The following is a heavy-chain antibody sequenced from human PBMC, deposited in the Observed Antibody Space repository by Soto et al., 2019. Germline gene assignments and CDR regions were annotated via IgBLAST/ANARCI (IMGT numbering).Heavy chain of an antibody. V-gene: IGHV1-69*06. CDR2: IVPLFSTA. J-gene: IGHJ6*02. CDR3: ARQYTGYEIGRVRAMAV. Sequence: QVQLVQSGAEVKKPGSSVRVSCKASGDTFNNYAISWVRQTPGQGLEWMGEIVPLFSTANYGQKFQGRITITADKYTSTAYMELSRLRSEDTAVYYFARQYTGYEIGRVRAMAVWGQGTTVTVSS. CDR1: GDTFNNYA. D-gene: IGHD5-12*01.